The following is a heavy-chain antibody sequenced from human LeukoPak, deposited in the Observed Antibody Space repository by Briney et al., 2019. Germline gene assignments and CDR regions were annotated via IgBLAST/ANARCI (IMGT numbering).Heavy chain of an antibody. Sequence: SETLSLTCTVSSGSISGYYWSWIRQPPGKELEWIGYIYYSGTTNYNPSLKSRITISIDTSKNQFSLKLSSVTAADTAIYYCARVTLTTTARAFDIWGQGTMVTVSS. CDR1: SGSISGYY. V-gene: IGHV4-59*12. CDR2: IYYSGTT. CDR3: ARVTLTTTARAFDI. J-gene: IGHJ3*02. D-gene: IGHD1-14*01.